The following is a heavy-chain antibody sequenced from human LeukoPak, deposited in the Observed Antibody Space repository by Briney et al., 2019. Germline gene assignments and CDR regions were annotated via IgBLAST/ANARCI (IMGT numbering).Heavy chain of an antibody. D-gene: IGHD1-1*01. CDR1: GFTFSSSG. Sequence: GGSLRLSCAASGFTFSSSGMHWVRQAPGKGLEWVAFIRYDGTSKYYADSVKGRFTISRDNSKNTVYLQMNSLRAEDTAVYYCARAPTGTVYWGQGTLVTVSS. CDR3: ARAPTGTVY. V-gene: IGHV3-30*02. J-gene: IGHJ4*02. CDR2: IRYDGTSK.